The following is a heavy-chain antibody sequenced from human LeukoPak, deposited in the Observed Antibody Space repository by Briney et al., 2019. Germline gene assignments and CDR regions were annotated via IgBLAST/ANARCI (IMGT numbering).Heavy chain of an antibody. Sequence: GGSLRLSCAASGFTFSSYAMSWVRQAPGKGLEWVSAISGSGGSTHYADSVKGRFTISRDNSKNTLYLQMNSLRAEDTAVYYCASYDFWSGFGYYWGQGTLVTVSS. CDR1: GFTFSSYA. CDR3: ASYDFWSGFGYY. CDR2: ISGSGGST. J-gene: IGHJ4*02. D-gene: IGHD3-3*01. V-gene: IGHV3-23*01.